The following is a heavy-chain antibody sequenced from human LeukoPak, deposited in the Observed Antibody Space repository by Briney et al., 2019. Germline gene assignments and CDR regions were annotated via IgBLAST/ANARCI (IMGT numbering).Heavy chain of an antibody. J-gene: IGHJ5*02. CDR3: ARSRRYCDSTVGCGFDP. V-gene: IGHV3-23*01. Sequence: GGSLRLSCAASGFTFSNYAMSWVRQAPGKGLEWVSTISGSGGSTYYADSVKGRFTISRDNAKNSLYLQMNSLRAEDTAVYYCARSRRYCDSTVGCGFDPWGQGTLVTVSS. CDR1: GFTFSNYA. D-gene: IGHD3-22*01. CDR2: ISGSGGST.